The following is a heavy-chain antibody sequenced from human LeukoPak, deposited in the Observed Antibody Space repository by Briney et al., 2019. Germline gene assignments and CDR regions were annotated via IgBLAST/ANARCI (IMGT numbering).Heavy chain of an antibody. CDR3: ARDGIAVAELDY. CDR2: INPNSGGT. CDR1: GYTFTGYY. D-gene: IGHD6-19*01. J-gene: IGHJ4*02. V-gene: IGHV1-2*02. Sequence: ASVKVSCKASGYTFTGYYMHWVRQATGQGLERMGWINPNSGGTNYAQKFQGRVTMTRDTSISTAYMELSRLRSDDTAVYYCARDGIAVAELDYWGQGTLVTVSS.